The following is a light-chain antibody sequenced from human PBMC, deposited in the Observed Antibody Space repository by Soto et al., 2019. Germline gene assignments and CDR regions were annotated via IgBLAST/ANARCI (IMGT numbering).Light chain of an antibody. V-gene: IGKV3-11*01. CDR3: QQRDIWPLT. CDR2: DAS. Sequence: EVVLTQSPATLSLSPGERATLSCRASQSISIYLAWYQHKPGQAPRLLIYDASSRAKGIPARFSGSGSGTDFTLTISGLEPEDFAVYYCQQRDIWPLTFGPGTKVDIK. J-gene: IGKJ3*01. CDR1: QSISIY.